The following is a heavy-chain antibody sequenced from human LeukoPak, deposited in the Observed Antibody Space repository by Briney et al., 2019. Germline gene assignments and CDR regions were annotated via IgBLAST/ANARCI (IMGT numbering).Heavy chain of an antibody. D-gene: IGHD3-3*01. V-gene: IGHV4-4*07. CDR3: ARGPYYDFWSGPPPYYYYYMDV. J-gene: IGHJ6*03. CDR1: GGSISSYY. CDR2: IYTSGST. Sequence: PSETLSLTCTVSGGSISSYYWSWIRQPAGEGLEWIGRIYTSGSTNYNPSLKSRVTMSVDTSKNQYSLKLSSVTAADTAVYYCARGPYYDFWSGPPPYYYYYMDVWGKGTTVTVSS.